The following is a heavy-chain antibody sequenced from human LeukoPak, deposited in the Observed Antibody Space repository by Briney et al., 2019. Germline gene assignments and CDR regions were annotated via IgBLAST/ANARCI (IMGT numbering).Heavy chain of an antibody. V-gene: IGHV3-48*03. J-gene: IGHJ3*01. CDR2: SSSSSTII. CDR3: GASRQYVGAFDL. D-gene: IGHD3-16*01. Sequence: GGSLRLSCAASGFPFSGYELYWVRQAPGKGLEWISYSSSSSTIIKYADSVRGRFTISRYDARESLYLQMSSLRADDTAIYYCGASRQYVGAFDLWGQGTLVTVSS. CDR1: GFPFSGYE.